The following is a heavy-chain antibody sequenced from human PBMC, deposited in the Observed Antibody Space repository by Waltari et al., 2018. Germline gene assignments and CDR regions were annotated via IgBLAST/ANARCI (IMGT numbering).Heavy chain of an antibody. CDR2: ISSSSSYI. Sequence: EVQLVESGGGLVKPGGSLRLSCAASGFTFSSYSMNWVRQAPGKALEWVSSISSSSSYIYYADSVKGRFTISRDNAKNSLYLQMNSLRAEDTAVYYCARDRGVSRGDIWGQGTMVTVSS. CDR1: GFTFSSYS. J-gene: IGHJ3*02. V-gene: IGHV3-21*01. D-gene: IGHD1-26*01. CDR3: ARDRGVSRGDI.